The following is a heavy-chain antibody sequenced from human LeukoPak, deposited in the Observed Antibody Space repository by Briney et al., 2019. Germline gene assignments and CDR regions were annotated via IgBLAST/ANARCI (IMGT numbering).Heavy chain of an antibody. CDR2: IYYSGST. J-gene: IGHJ4*02. V-gene: IGHV4-59*11. CDR1: GGSISSHY. D-gene: IGHD2-2*01. CDR3: ARASCSSTSCYTIDY. Sequence: SETLSLTCTVSGGSISSHYWSWIRQPPGKGLEWIGYIYYSGSTNYNPSLKSRATISVDTSKNQFSLKLSSVTAADTAVCYCARASCSSTSCYTIDYWGQGTLVTVSS.